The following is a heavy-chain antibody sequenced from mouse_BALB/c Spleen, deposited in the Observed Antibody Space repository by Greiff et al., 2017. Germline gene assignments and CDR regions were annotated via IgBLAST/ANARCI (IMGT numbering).Heavy chain of an antibody. Sequence: QVQLQQPGAELVKPGASVKLSCKASGYTFTSYWMHWVKQRPGQGLEWIGEIDPSDSYTNYNQKFKGKATLTVDKSSSTAYMQLSSRTSEDSAVYYCARASSGNYVFAYWGQGTLVTVSA. CDR1: GYTFTSYW. J-gene: IGHJ3*01. D-gene: IGHD2-1*01. CDR3: ARASSGNYVFAY. CDR2: IDPSDSYT. V-gene: IGHV1-69*02.